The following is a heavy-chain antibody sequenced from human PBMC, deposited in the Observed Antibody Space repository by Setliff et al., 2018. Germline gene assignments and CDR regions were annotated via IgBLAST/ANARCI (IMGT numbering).Heavy chain of an antibody. V-gene: IGHV4-38-2*01. Sequence: PSETLSLTCAVYFYSISSDYFWGWIRQPPGKGLEWIGNIFHTGSTYYNPSLKSRVTMLVDRSKNQFSLKLSSVTAADTAMYYCARRYYSGSATYYLDAFSMWGQGTMVTVS. J-gene: IGHJ3*02. CDR1: FYSISSDYF. CDR2: IFHTGST. CDR3: ARRYYSGSATYYLDAFSM. D-gene: IGHD3-10*01.